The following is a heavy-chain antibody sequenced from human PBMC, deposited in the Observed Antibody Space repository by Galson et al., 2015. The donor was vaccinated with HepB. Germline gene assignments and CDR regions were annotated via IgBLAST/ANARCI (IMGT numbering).Heavy chain of an antibody. CDR3: ARVDGPATALSTDY. CDR2: ISAYNGNT. Sequence: SVKVSCKASGYTFTSYGISWVRQAPGQGLEWMGWISAYNGNTNYAQKLQGRVTMTTDTSTSTAYMELRSLRSDDTAVYYCARVDGPATALSTDYWGQGTLVTVSS. J-gene: IGHJ4*02. D-gene: IGHD2-21*02. V-gene: IGHV1-18*04. CDR1: GYTFTSYG.